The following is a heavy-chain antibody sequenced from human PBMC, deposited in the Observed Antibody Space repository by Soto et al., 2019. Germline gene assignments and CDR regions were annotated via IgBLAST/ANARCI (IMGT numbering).Heavy chain of an antibody. CDR1: GGSFSGYY. V-gene: IGHV4-34*01. D-gene: IGHD4-4*01. Sequence: LSLTCAVYGGSFSGYYWSWIRQPPGKGLEWIGEINHSGSTNYNPSLKSRVTISVDTSKNQFSLKLSSVTAADTAVYYCAQTTVSYYYYGMDVWGQGXTVTVSS. CDR3: AQTTVSYYYYGMDV. CDR2: INHSGST. J-gene: IGHJ6*02.